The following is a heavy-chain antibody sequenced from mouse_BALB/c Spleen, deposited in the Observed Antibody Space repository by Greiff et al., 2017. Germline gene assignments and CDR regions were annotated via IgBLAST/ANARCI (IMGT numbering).Heavy chain of an antibody. D-gene: IGHD1-2*01. CDR2: ISYSGST. Sequence: EVQLQESGPGLVKPSQSLSLTCTVTGYSITSDYAWNWIRQFPGNKLEWMGYISYSGSTSYNPSLKSRISITRDTSKNQFFLQLNSVTTEDTATYYCARHDSLLWYFDVWGAGTTVTVSS. J-gene: IGHJ1*01. CDR1: GYSITSDYA. V-gene: IGHV3-2*02. CDR3: ARHDSLLWYFDV.